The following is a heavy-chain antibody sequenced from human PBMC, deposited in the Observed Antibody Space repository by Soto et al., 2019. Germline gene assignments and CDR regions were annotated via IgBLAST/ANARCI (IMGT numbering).Heavy chain of an antibody. Sequence: SGPTLVNPTQTLTLTCTFSGFSLSTSGVGVGWIRQPPGKALEWLALIYWDDDKRYSPSLKSRLTITKDTSKNQVVLTMTNMDPVDTATYYCAPMALPYRTYYDFWSGYKGRFDYWGQGTLVTV. V-gene: IGHV2-5*02. J-gene: IGHJ4*02. D-gene: IGHD3-3*01. CDR1: GFSLSTSGVG. CDR3: APMALPYRTYYDFWSGYKGRFDY. CDR2: IYWDDDK.